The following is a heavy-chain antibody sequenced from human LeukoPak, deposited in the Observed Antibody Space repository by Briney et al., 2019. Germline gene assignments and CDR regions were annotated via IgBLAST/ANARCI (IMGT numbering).Heavy chain of an antibody. CDR3: ARDDSGVFDAFDV. CDR2: IYESGST. CDR1: GGSISSHY. V-gene: IGHV4-59*08. Sequence: SETLSLTCTVSGGSISSHYWSWIRQPPGNGLEWIGYIYESGSTNYNPSLKGRVTISLDTSKNQFSLHLTSVTAADTAVYFCARDDSGVFDAFDVWGQGTVVTVSS. D-gene: IGHD3-16*01. J-gene: IGHJ3*01.